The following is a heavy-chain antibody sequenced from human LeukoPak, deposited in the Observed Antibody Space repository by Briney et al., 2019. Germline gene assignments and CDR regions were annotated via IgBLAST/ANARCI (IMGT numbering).Heavy chain of an antibody. V-gene: IGHV4-4*07. CDR3: ARHFRAPWPYRPGGWFDP. Sequence: SETLSLTCTVSGGSISSYYWSWIRQPAGKGLEWIGRIYTSGSNNYNPSLKSRVTMSVDTSKNQFSLKLSSVTAADTAVYYCARHFRAPWPYRPGGWFDPWGQGTLVTVSS. D-gene: IGHD3-3*02. CDR2: IYTSGSN. J-gene: IGHJ5*02. CDR1: GGSISSYY.